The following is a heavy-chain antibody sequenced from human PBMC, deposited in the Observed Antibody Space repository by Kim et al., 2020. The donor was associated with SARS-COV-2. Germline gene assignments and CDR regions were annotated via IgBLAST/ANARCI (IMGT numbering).Heavy chain of an antibody. Sequence: GGSLRLSCTASGFTFSSYGMHWVRQAPGKGLAWVTLISYDGSNEYYADSVKGRFTISRDNSKNTLYLQMNSLRPEDTAVYYCAKDARTEDWYFDLWGRGT. D-gene: IGHD1-1*01. CDR2: ISYDGSNE. V-gene: IGHV3-30*18. J-gene: IGHJ2*01. CDR1: GFTFSSYG. CDR3: AKDARTEDWYFDL.